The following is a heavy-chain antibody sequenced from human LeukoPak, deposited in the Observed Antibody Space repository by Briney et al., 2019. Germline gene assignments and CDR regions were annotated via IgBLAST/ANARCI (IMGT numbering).Heavy chain of an antibody. CDR3: TRDTGYTSSWYVDY. D-gene: IGHD6-13*01. CDR2: IRSKAYGGTT. Sequence: GGAQRLSCTASGFTFGDYALSWVRQAPGKGLEWVGFIRSKAYGGTTEYAASGKGRFTISRADSKSIAYMQMNSLKTKNSAVYYCTRDTGYTSSWYVDYWGLGTLVTVSS. J-gene: IGHJ4*02. V-gene: IGHV3-49*04. CDR1: GFTFGDYA.